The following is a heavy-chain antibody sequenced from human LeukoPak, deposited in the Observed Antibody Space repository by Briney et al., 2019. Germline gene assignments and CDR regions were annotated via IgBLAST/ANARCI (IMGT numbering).Heavy chain of an antibody. D-gene: IGHD3-16*01. CDR1: GFTFSSYG. V-gene: IGHV3-30*02. CDR2: IRYDGSNK. J-gene: IGHJ3*02. Sequence: PGGSLRLSCAASGFTFSSYGMHWVRQAPGKGLEWVAFIRYDGSNKYYADSVKGRFTISRDNAKKSLYLQMNSLRAEDTAVYYCARARLTDYVWGRRTFDIWGQGTMVTISS. CDR3: ARARLTDYVWGRRTFDI.